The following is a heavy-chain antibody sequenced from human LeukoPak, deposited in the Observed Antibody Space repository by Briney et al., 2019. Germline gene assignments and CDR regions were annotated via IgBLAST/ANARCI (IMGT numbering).Heavy chain of an antibody. V-gene: IGHV5-10-1*01. CDR2: IDPSDSYT. CDR1: GYSFTSYW. J-gene: IGHJ5*02. D-gene: IGHD3-10*01. Sequence: GESLKISCKGSGYSFTSYWISWVRQMPGKGLEWMGRIDPSDSYTNYSPSFQGHVTISADKSISTAYMELSRLRSDDTAVYYCARLAKNYGSGSGWFDPWGQGTLVTVSS. CDR3: ARLAKNYGSGSGWFDP.